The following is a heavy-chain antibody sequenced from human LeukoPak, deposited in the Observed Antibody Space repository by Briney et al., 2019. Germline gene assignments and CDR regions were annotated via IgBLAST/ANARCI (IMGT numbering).Heavy chain of an antibody. CDR3: ARDPTYYDFWSGYYDY. CDR2: IYYSGST. CDR1: GGSISSYY. J-gene: IGHJ4*02. Sequence: SETLSLTCTVSGGSISSYYWSWIRQPPGKGLGWIGYIYYSGSTNYNPSLKSRVTISVDTPKNQFSLKLSSVTAADTAVYYCARDPTYYDFWSGYYDYWGQGTLVTVSS. V-gene: IGHV4-59*01. D-gene: IGHD3-3*01.